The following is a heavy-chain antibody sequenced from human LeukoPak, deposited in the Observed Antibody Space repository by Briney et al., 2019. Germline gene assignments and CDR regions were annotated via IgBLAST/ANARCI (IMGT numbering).Heavy chain of an antibody. CDR1: GFSFSFYG. D-gene: IGHD6-13*01. Sequence: GGSLRLSCAASGFSFSFYGMHCVRQAPGKGLEWVAVISEDGTKKNYAESVKGRFTISRDNSNNTLYLQMNSLRAEDTALYYCVKDRETTASGTFGNWGQGTLVTVSS. CDR2: ISEDGTKK. V-gene: IGHV3-30*18. CDR3: VKDRETTASGTFGN. J-gene: IGHJ4*02.